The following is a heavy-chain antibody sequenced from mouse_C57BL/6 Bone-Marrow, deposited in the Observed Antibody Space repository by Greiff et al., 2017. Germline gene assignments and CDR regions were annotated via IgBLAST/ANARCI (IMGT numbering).Heavy chain of an antibody. D-gene: IGHD1-1*02. Sequence: DVMLVESGGGLVQPGGSLKLSCVASGFTFSDYGMAWVRQAPRKGPEWVAFISNLAYSIYYADTVTGRFTISRENAKNTLYLEMSSLRSEDTAMYYCARHDYGQGYFDVWGTGTTVTVSS. CDR3: ARHDYGQGYFDV. CDR2: ISNLAYSI. CDR1: GFTFSDYG. V-gene: IGHV5-15*01. J-gene: IGHJ1*03.